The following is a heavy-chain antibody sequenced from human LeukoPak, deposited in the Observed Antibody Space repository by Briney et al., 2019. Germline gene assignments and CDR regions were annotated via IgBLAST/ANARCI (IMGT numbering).Heavy chain of an antibody. J-gene: IGHJ4*02. CDR1: GFTFSSYS. Sequence: GGSLRLSCAASGFTFSSYSMNWVRQAPGKGLEWVSSISSSSSYIYYADSVKGRFTISRDNAKNTLYLQMNSLRAEDTAVYYCASTLDCSGGSCYFDYWGQGTLVTVSS. V-gene: IGHV3-21*01. CDR3: ASTLDCSGGSCYFDY. CDR2: ISSSSSYI. D-gene: IGHD2-15*01.